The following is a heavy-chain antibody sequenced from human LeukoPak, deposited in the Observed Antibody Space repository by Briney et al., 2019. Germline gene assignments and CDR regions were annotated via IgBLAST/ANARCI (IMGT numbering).Heavy chain of an antibody. CDR1: GGSISSGSYY. D-gene: IGHD2-2*01. CDR2: IYYSGST. V-gene: IGHV4-61*01. Sequence: PSETLSLTCTVSGGSISSGSYYWRWIRQPPGKGLEWIGDIYYSGSTNYNPSLKSRVTISVDTSKNQFSLKLTSVTAADTAVYYCAKDRRQYQLLLFDYWGQGTLVTVSS. CDR3: AKDRRQYQLLLFDY. J-gene: IGHJ4*02.